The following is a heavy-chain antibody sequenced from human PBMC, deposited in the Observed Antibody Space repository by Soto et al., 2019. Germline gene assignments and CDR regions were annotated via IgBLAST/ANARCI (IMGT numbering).Heavy chain of an antibody. CDR1: GGTFSSYA. D-gene: IGHD3-22*01. V-gene: IGHV1-69*01. CDR3: XXXXXXXDSSGYELYXMDV. CDR2: IIPIFGTA. Sequence: QVQLVQSGAEVKKPGSSVKVSCKASGGTFSSYAISWVRQAPGQGLEWMGGIIPIFGTANYAQKFQGRVTITAXXXXXTAYMELSSLXXXXXXXXXXXXXXXXXDSSGYELYXMDVWGQGTTVTVS. J-gene: IGHJ6*02.